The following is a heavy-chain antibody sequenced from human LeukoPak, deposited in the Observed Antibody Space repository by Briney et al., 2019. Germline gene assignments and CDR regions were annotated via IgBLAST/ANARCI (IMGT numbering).Heavy chain of an antibody. Sequence: GGSLRLSWAASGFTFSSYGMHWVRQAPDKGLEWVAVIWYDGSNKYYADSVKGRFTISRDNSKNTLYLQMNSLRAEDTAVYYCAREDDYQYYFDYWGQGTLVTVSS. CDR3: AREDDYQYYFDY. D-gene: IGHD4-11*01. V-gene: IGHV3-33*01. CDR1: GFTFSSYG. J-gene: IGHJ4*02. CDR2: IWYDGSNK.